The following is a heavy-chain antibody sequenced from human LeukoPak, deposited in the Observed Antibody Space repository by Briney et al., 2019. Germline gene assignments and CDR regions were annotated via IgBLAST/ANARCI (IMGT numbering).Heavy chain of an antibody. V-gene: IGHV4-30-4*01. Sequence: PSETLSLTCTVSGGSISSGDYYWGWIRQPPGKGLEWIGYIYYSGSTSYNPSLKSRVAISVDTSKNQFSLKLSSVTAADTAVHYCARSIASGDYVDYWGQGTLVTVSS. CDR3: ARSIASGDYVDY. D-gene: IGHD4-17*01. J-gene: IGHJ4*02. CDR2: IYYSGST. CDR1: GGSISSGDYY.